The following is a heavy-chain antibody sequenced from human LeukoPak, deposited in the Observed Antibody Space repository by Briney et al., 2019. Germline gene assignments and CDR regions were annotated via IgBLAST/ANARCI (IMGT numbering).Heavy chain of an antibody. CDR1: GFAFSSYA. CDR2: ISNNGGST. V-gene: IGHV3-64*01. CDR3: ARVWVRGYSYGPVDY. D-gene: IGHD5-18*01. Sequence: GGSLRLSCAASGFAFSSYAMNWVRQAPGKGLEYVSTISNNGGSTYYANSVKDRFTISRDNSKNTLYLQMGSLRVEDMAVYYCARVWVRGYSYGPVDYWGQGTLITVSS. J-gene: IGHJ4*02.